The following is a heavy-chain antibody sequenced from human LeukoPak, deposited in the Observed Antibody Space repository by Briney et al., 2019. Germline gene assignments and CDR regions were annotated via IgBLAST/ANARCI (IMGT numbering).Heavy chain of an antibody. Sequence: SQTLSLTCAISGDSVSSNSAAWNWIRQSPSRGLEWLGRTYYRYKWYNDYAVSVKSRITINPDTSKNQFSLQLNSVTPEDTAVYYCARGPSYDFWSGLHYHYYMDVWGKGTTVTVSS. J-gene: IGHJ6*03. V-gene: IGHV6-1*01. CDR1: GDSVSSNSAA. CDR2: TYYRYKWYN. CDR3: ARGPSYDFWSGLHYHYYMDV. D-gene: IGHD3-3*01.